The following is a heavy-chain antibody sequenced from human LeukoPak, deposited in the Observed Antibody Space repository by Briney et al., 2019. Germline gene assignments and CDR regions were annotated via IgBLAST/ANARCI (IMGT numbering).Heavy chain of an antibody. Sequence: GWSLRLSCAASGFTSSTYGMHWVRQAPGKGLEWLAVISYDGSNKYYADSVKGRITISRDNSKNTLYLQMNSLRAEDTAVYYCARDRWYYDFWSGYYNYYYYGMDVWGQGTTVTVSS. CDR2: ISYDGSNK. V-gene: IGHV3-30*03. J-gene: IGHJ6*02. D-gene: IGHD3-3*01. CDR1: GFTSSTYG. CDR3: ARDRWYYDFWSGYYNYYYYGMDV.